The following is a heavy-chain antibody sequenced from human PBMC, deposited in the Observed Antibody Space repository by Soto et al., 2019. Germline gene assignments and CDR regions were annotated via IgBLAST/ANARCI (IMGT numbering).Heavy chain of an antibody. D-gene: IGHD3-10*01. Sequence: GGSLRLSCAASGFTVSDNYMSWVRQAPGKGLEWVSVIYSGGTTYYADSVKGRFTVSRDNSKNTVYLQMTSLRAEDTAVYYCARRPSGSYMDVWGKGTTVTVSS. V-gene: IGHV3-66*01. CDR3: ARRPSGSYMDV. CDR2: IYSGGTT. CDR1: GFTVSDNY. J-gene: IGHJ6*03.